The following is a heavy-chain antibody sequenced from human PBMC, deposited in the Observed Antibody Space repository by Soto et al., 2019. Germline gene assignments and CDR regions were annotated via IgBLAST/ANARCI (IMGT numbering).Heavy chain of an antibody. J-gene: IGHJ4*02. CDR1: GGSISSSSYY. D-gene: IGHD2-15*01. CDR2: IYYSGST. CDR3: ARPGGYCSGGSCYSGD. Sequence: QLQLQESGPGLVKPSETLSLTCTVSGGSISSSSYYWGWIRQPPGKGLEWIGSIYYSGSTYYNPSLKSRVTISVDTSKNQFSLKLSSVTAADTAVYYCARPGGYCSGGSCYSGDWGQGTLVTVSS. V-gene: IGHV4-39*01.